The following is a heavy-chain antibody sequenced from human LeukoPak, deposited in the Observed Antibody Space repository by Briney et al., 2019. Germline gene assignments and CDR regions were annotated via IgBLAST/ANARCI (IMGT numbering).Heavy chain of an antibody. D-gene: IGHD5-18*01. J-gene: IGHJ6*03. CDR3: ARDTWVDTAMISLNYYYYMDV. CDR1: GGTFSSYA. Sequence: SVKVSCKASGGTFSSYAISWVRQAPAQGLEWMGRIIPIFGTANYAQKFQGRVTITTDESTSTAYMELSSLRSEDTAVYYCARDTWVDTAMISLNYYYYMDVWGKGTTVTVSS. CDR2: IIPIFGTA. V-gene: IGHV1-69*05.